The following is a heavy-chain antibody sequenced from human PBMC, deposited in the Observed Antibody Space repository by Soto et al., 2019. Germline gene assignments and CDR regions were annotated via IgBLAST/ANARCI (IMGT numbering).Heavy chain of an antibody. V-gene: IGHV4-31*03. CDR2: IYYTGDT. CDR1: SGSIRSGGNY. CDR3: ARISRGYCSGGRCSPLLFAY. J-gene: IGHJ4*02. Sequence: QVQLQESGPGLVKPSQTLALTCSVSSGSIRSGGNYWSWIRQQAGKGLEWIGYIYYTGDTYYNPSLTSRLPKSVDTSMSQFSLKLSSVTAADTAVYYCARISRGYCSGGRCSPLLFAYWGLGTSVTVSS. D-gene: IGHD2-15*01.